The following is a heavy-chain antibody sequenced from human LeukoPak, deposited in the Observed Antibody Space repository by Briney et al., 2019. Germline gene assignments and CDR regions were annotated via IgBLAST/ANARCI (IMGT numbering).Heavy chain of an antibody. Sequence: PGGSLRLSCAASGFTFSSSWMSWVRQAPGKGLEWVANIKEDGSRKDYVDSVRGRFTISRDNAKNSLYLQMNSLRAEDTAVYYCARAGGGAPAHWGQGTLVTVSS. CDR1: GFTFSSSW. D-gene: IGHD1-14*01. V-gene: IGHV3-7*04. CDR2: IKEDGSRK. CDR3: ARAGGGAPAH. J-gene: IGHJ4*02.